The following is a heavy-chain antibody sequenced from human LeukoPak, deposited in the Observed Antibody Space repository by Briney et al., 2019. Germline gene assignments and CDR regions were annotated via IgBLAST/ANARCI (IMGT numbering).Heavy chain of an antibody. J-gene: IGHJ5*02. CDR3: ARLGTGYDISGYSIDWFDP. CDR1: GDSLSISTDY. V-gene: IGHV4-39*01. CDR2: LYYSGTP. D-gene: IGHD3-22*01. Sequence: SETLSLTRIVSGDSLSISTDYCGWAPQPRGRGLEWHGILYYSGTPSSNPSFKSHVTISVATSKNQFPLRLSSVTAADTAVYYCARLGTGYDISGYSIDWFDPWGQGTLVTVSS.